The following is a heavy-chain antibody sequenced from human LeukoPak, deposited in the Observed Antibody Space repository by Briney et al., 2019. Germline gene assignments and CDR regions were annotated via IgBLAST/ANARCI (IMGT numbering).Heavy chain of an antibody. CDR1: GYTFTGYY. V-gene: IGHV1-2*06. Sequence: ASVKVSCKASGYTFTGYYMHWVRQAPGQGLEWMGRINPNSGGTNYAQKFQGRVTMTRDTSISTAYIELSRLRSDDTAVYYCARDPVSVTDAFDIWGQGTMVTVSS. J-gene: IGHJ3*02. D-gene: IGHD4-17*01. CDR2: INPNSGGT. CDR3: ARDPVSVTDAFDI.